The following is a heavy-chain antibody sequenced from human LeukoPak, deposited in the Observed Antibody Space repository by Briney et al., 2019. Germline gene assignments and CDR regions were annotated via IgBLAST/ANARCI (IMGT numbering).Heavy chain of an antibody. V-gene: IGHV1-2*02. CDR2: ITPNSGAT. D-gene: IGHD3-22*01. Sequence: ASVKVSCKASGYTFTDYYMHWVRQAPGQGLAWMGWITPNSGATKYAQKFRGRVSMTRDTSINTAYMELSRLRSDDTAIYYCARVSRFYYDSSGDFDYWGQGTLVTVSS. J-gene: IGHJ4*02. CDR3: ARVSRFYYDSSGDFDY. CDR1: GYTFTDYY.